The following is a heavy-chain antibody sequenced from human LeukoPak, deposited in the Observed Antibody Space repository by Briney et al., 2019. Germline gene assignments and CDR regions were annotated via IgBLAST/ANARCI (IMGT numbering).Heavy chain of an antibody. V-gene: IGHV3-11*04. CDR1: GFTFSDYY. D-gene: IGHD2-15*01. J-gene: IGHJ4*02. Sequence: GESLRLSCAASGFTFSDYYMSWLRQAPGKGLEWVSYISTSGSNIYYADSVRGRFTISRDDAKNSLYLQMNSLRAEDTAVYYCAGSGGCSCFLGCGFDYGGQGTLVTVSS. CDR2: ISTSGSNI. CDR3: AGSGGCSCFLGCGFDY.